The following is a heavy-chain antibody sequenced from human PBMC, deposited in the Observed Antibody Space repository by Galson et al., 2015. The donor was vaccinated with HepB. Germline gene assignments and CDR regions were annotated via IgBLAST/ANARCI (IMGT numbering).Heavy chain of an antibody. D-gene: IGHD2-2*01. V-gene: IGHV1-46*01. CDR1: GYTFTSYY. J-gene: IGHJ4*02. CDR3: AREQGNIVVVPAAILGY. Sequence: SVKVSCKASGYTFTSYYMHWVRQAPGQGLEWMGIINPSGGSTSYAQKFQGRVTMTRDTSTSTVYMELSSLRSEDTAVYYCAREQGNIVVVPAAILGYWGQGTLVTVSS. CDR2: INPSGGST.